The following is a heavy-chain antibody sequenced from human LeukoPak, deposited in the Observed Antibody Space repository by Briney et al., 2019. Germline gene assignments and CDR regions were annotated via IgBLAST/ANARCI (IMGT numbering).Heavy chain of an antibody. CDR1: GFTFSSYA. Sequence: GGSLRLSCAASGFTFSSYAMSWVRQAPGKGLEWVSAISGSGGSTYYADSVKGRFTISRDNSKNTLYLQMNSLRAEDTAVYYCAKDPSSYSSGWSLDYWGQGTLVTVSS. V-gene: IGHV3-23*01. J-gene: IGHJ4*02. CDR2: ISGSGGST. D-gene: IGHD6-19*01. CDR3: AKDPSSYSSGWSLDY.